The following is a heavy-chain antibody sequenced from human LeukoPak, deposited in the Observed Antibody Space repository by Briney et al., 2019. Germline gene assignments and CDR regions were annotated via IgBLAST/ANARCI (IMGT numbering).Heavy chain of an antibody. CDR1: GGSISSQNW. Sequence: SETLSLTCAVSGGSISSQNWWSWVRQPPGKGLEWIGEIFHSGSTHYNPSLKSRVTISVDKSKNQFSLNLSSVTAADTAVYYCAKGDIPNWFDPWAQGTCVTVSS. D-gene: IGHD2-2*02. J-gene: IGHJ5*02. CDR3: AKGDIPNWFDP. V-gene: IGHV4-4*02. CDR2: IFHSGST.